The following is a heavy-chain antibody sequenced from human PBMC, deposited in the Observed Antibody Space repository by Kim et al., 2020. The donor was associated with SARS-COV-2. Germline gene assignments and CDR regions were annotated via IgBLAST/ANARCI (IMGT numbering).Heavy chain of an antibody. D-gene: IGHD1-26*01. Sequence: KYYADSVKGRFTITRDNSKNTLYLQMNSLRAEDTAVYYCARDRRGSYFDYWGQGTLVTVSS. CDR3: ARDRRGSYFDY. J-gene: IGHJ4*02. V-gene: IGHV3-33*01. CDR2: K.